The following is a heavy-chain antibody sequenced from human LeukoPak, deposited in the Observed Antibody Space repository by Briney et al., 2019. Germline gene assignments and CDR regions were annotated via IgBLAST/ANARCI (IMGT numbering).Heavy chain of an antibody. CDR2: ISFDGSIE. CDR1: GFTFSSYG. J-gene: IGHJ3*01. Sequence: GKSLRLSCAASGFTFSSYGMHWVRQTPGKGLEWVALISFDGSIEYYADSVKGRFTIFRDNSKNTLFLQMNSLRPEDTAVYYCAKDSDIAVAGSDDALDVWGQGTMVTVSS. CDR3: AKDSDIAVAGSDDALDV. V-gene: IGHV3-30*18. D-gene: IGHD6-19*01.